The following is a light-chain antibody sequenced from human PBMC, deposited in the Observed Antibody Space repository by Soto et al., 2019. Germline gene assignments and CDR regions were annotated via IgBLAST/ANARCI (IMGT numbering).Light chain of an antibody. V-gene: IGLV2-14*01. Sequence: QSALTQPASVSGSPGQSITISCTGTSSDVGGYNYVSWYQQHPGKVPKLMIYDVSNRPSGVSNRFSASKSGNTASLTISGLQAEDGADYYCSSYTSSSSLVFGGGTKLTVL. J-gene: IGLJ2*01. CDR2: DVS. CDR3: SSYTSSSSLV. CDR1: SSDVGGYNY.